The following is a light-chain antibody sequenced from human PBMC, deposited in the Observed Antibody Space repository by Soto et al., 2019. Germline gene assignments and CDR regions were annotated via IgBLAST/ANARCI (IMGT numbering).Light chain of an antibody. CDR1: QGISSY. V-gene: IGKV1-9*01. CDR3: QQVNSYPYT. J-gene: IGKJ2*01. Sequence: IQLTQSPSSLSASVGDRVTITCRASQGISSYLAWYQQKPGQAPTLLIYATSTLQGGVPSRFSGSGSGTDFTLAISSRQPEDFATYYCQQVNSYPYTFGQGTNLEIK. CDR2: ATS.